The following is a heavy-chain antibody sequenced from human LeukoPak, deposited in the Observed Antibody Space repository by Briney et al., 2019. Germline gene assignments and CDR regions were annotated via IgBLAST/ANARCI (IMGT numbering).Heavy chain of an antibody. V-gene: IGHV4-59*02. CDR3: ARIVSSGWGSTNYYYYYMDV. J-gene: IGHJ6*03. CDR1: GGSVSNYY. D-gene: IGHD6-19*01. Sequence: SETLSLTCTVSGGSVSNYYWSWIRQSPGKGLEWIGYIYYTETSYNPSLKSRVTISADTSKNQFSLKLSSVTAADTAVYYCARIVSSGWGSTNYYYYYMDVWGKGTTVTVSS. CDR2: IYYTET.